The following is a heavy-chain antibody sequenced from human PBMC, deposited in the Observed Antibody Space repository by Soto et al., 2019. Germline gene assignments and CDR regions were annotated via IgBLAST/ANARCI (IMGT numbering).Heavy chain of an antibody. Sequence: GGSISRSTYYWGWIRQPPGKGLEWIGSIYYSGSTYYRPSLKSRVTISVDTSKNQFSLKLSSVTAADTAVYYCARQVPAAIRLGWFDPWGQGTLVTVSS. CDR2: IYYSGST. D-gene: IGHD2-2*02. V-gene: IGHV4-39*01. J-gene: IGHJ5*02. CDR1: GGSISRSTYY. CDR3: ARQVPAAIRLGWFDP.